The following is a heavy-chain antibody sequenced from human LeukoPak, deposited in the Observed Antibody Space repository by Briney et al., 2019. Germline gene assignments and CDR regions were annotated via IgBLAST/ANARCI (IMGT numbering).Heavy chain of an antibody. V-gene: IGHV1-46*01. J-gene: IGHJ4*02. Sequence: GASVKVSCKASGYTFTSYYMHWVRQAPGQGLEWMGIINPSGGSTSYAQKFQGRVTMTRDTSTSTVYMELSSLRSEDTAVYYCAREGVSEGSGSYYPLNFDYWGQGTLVTVSS. CDR2: INPSGGST. D-gene: IGHD3-10*01. CDR1: GYTFTSYY. CDR3: AREGVSEGSGSYYPLNFDY.